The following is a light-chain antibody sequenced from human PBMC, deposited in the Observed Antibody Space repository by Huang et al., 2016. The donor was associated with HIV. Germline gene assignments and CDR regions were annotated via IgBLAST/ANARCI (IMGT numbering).Light chain of an antibody. V-gene: IGKV2-28*01. J-gene: IGKJ4*01. CDR3: MQALQTPL. CDR2: LGS. Sequence: PVTPGEPASISCRSSQSLLHSNGYNYLDWYLQKPGQPPQLLIYLGSNRASGVPDRFSGSGSGTNFTLKISRVEAEDVGVYYCMQALQTPLFGGGTKVDIK. CDR1: QSLLHSNGYNY.